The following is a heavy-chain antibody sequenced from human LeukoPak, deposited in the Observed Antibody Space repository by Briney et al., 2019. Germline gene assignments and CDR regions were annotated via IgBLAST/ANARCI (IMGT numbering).Heavy chain of an antibody. V-gene: IGHV4-31*03. CDR1: GGSISSGGYS. CDR3: ARALVVPAAIYY. J-gene: IGHJ4*02. CDR2: IYYSGST. D-gene: IGHD2-2*02. Sequence: SETLSLTCTVSGGSISSGGYSWSWIRQHPGKGLEWIGYIYYSGSTYYNPSLKSRVTISVDTSKNQFSLKLSSVTAADTAVYYCARALVVPAAIYYWGQGTLVTVSS.